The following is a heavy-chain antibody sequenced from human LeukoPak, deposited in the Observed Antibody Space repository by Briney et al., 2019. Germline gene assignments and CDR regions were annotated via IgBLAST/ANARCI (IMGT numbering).Heavy chain of an antibody. CDR2: IYYSGST. V-gene: IGHV4-34*01. CDR1: GGSFSGYY. CDR3: ARLYCSSTSCANWFDP. J-gene: IGHJ5*02. Sequence: PSETLSLTCAVYGGSFSGYYWSWIRQPPGKGLEWIGSIYYSGSTYYNPSLKSRVTISVDTSKDQFSLKLSSVTAADTAVYYCARLYCSSTSCANWFDPWGQGTLVTVSS. D-gene: IGHD2-2*01.